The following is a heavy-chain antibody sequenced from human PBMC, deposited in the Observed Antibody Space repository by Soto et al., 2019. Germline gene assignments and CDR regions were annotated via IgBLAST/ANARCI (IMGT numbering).Heavy chain of an antibody. CDR1: GFTFSSYW. Sequence: GESLKISCAASGFTFSSYWMHWVRQAPGKGLVWVSRINSDGSSTSYADSVKGRFTISRDNAKNTLYLQMNSLRAEDTAVYYCATTLWFGELSLDYWGQGTLVTVSS. CDR3: ATTLWFGELSLDY. V-gene: IGHV3-74*01. J-gene: IGHJ4*02. D-gene: IGHD3-10*01. CDR2: INSDGSST.